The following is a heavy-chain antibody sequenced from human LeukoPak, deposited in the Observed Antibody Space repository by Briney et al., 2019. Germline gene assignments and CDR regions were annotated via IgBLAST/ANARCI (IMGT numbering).Heavy chain of an antibody. D-gene: IGHD2-2*01. CDR1: GYTFTGYY. Sequence: ASVKVSCKASGYTFTGYYMHWVRQAPGQGLEWMGWINPNSGGTNYAQKFQGRVTMTRDTSISTAYMGLSRLRSDDTAVYYCIRGVVVPAATLGYWGQGILVTVSS. J-gene: IGHJ4*02. V-gene: IGHV1-2*02. CDR2: INPNSGGT. CDR3: IRGVVVPAATLGY.